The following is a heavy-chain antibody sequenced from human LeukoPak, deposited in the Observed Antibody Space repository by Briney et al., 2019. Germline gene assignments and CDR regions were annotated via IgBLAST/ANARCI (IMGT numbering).Heavy chain of an antibody. CDR2: INHSGST. CDR3: ARGLVYYDFWSGYYSFWFDP. V-gene: IGHV4-34*01. Sequence: PSETLSLTCAVYGGSFSGYYWSWIRQPPGKGLEWIGEINHSGSTNYNPSLKSRVTISVDTSKNQFSLKLSSVTAAVTAVYYCARGLVYYDFWSGYYSFWFDPWGQGTLVTVSS. D-gene: IGHD3-3*01. CDR1: GGSFSGYY. J-gene: IGHJ5*02.